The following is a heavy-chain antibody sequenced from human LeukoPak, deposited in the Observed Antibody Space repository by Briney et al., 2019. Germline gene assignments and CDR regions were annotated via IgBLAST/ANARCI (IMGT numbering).Heavy chain of an antibody. V-gene: IGHV3-48*01. CDR3: ARDPGAMIVGPDAFDI. Sequence: PGGFLRLSCAASGFAFSSYSMNWVRQAPGKGLEWVSYISSSSSTIYYADSVKGRFTISRDNAKNSLYLQMNSLRAEDTAVYYCARDPGAMIVGPDAFDIWGQGTMVTVSS. J-gene: IGHJ3*02. CDR2: ISSSSSTI. D-gene: IGHD3-22*01. CDR1: GFAFSSYS.